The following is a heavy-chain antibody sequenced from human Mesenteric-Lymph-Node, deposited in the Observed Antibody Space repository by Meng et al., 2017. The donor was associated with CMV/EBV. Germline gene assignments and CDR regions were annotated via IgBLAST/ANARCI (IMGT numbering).Heavy chain of an antibody. CDR3: ARDLGPPGFRVNYGMDV. CDR2: ISSSGSTI. D-gene: IGHD4-23*01. Sequence: GESLKISCAASGFTFSDYYMSWIRQAPGKGLEWVSYISSSGSTIYYADSVKGRFTISRDNAKNSLYLQMNSLRAEDTAVYYCARDLGPPGFRVNYGMDVWGQGTTVTVSS. CDR1: GFTFSDYY. J-gene: IGHJ6*02. V-gene: IGHV3-11*01.